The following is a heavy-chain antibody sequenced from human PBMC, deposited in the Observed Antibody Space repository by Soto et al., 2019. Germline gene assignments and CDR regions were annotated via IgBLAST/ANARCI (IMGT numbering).Heavy chain of an antibody. V-gene: IGHV3-53*01. Sequence: EVQLVESGGGLIQPGGSLRLSCAASGFTATSDYMSWVRQAPGKGLEWGSVFFSGGTTHYADSMNGRFTISRDNSKNTLYLQMISLRGDDTAVYYCAREPRGGHNFDYWGQGTLVTVSS. J-gene: IGHJ4*02. CDR1: GFTATSDY. CDR3: AREPRGGHNFDY. D-gene: IGHD3-10*01. CDR2: FFSGGTT.